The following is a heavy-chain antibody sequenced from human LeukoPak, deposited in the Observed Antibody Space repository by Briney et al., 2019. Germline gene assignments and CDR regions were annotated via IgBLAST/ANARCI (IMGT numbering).Heavy chain of an antibody. CDR1: GGSISSGGYY. D-gene: IGHD2-15*01. CDR2: IYGSGST. V-gene: IGHV4-31*03. J-gene: IGHJ4*02. Sequence: SETLSLTCTVSGGSISSGGYYWSWIRPHPGKGLEWIGFIYGSGSTYYKSSLKSRVTITVDTSKNQFSPKLTSVTAAGTAMYYCARWGFTRYCSGGSCYGGDYWGQGTLVTVSS. CDR3: ARWGFTRYCSGGSCYGGDY.